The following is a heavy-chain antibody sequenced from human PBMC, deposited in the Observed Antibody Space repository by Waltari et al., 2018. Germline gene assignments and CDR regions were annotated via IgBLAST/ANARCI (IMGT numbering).Heavy chain of an antibody. V-gene: IGHV3-30*02. Sequence: QVQLVESGGGVVQPGGSLRLSCAASGFTLSSYGMHCVRQASGKGLEWVAFIRYDGSNKYYADSVKGRFTISRDNSKNTLYLQMNSLRAEDTAVYYCAKDMRPRYYFDYWGQGTLVTVSS. CDR1: GFTLSSYG. CDR2: IRYDGSNK. D-gene: IGHD3-16*01. CDR3: AKDMRPRYYFDY. J-gene: IGHJ4*02.